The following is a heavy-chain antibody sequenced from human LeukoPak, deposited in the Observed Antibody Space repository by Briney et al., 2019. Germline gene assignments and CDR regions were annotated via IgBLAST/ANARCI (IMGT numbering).Heavy chain of an antibody. Sequence: SETLSLTCTVSGGSISSYYWSWIRQPPGKGLEWIGYIYYSGSTNYNPSLKSRVTISVDTSKNQFSLKLSSVTAADTAVYYCARDSSGSYYNWGQGTLVTVSP. V-gene: IGHV4-59*01. CDR1: GGSISSYY. J-gene: IGHJ4*02. CDR3: ARDSSGSYYN. D-gene: IGHD1-26*01. CDR2: IYYSGST.